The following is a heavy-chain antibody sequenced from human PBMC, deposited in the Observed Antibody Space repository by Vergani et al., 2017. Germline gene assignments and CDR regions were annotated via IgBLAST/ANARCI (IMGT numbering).Heavy chain of an antibody. V-gene: IGHV1-69*01. Sequence: QVQLVQSGAEVKKPGSSVKVSCKASGGTFSSYAISWVRQAPGQGLGWSGGIIPIFGQANYAQKFQGRVTITADESTSTAYMELSSLSSEDTAVYYCASIGYCSGGSCYSAGQAFDIWGQGTMVTVSS. CDR1: GGTFSSYA. J-gene: IGHJ3*02. D-gene: IGHD2-15*01. CDR2: IIPIFGQA. CDR3: ASIGYCSGGSCYSAGQAFDI.